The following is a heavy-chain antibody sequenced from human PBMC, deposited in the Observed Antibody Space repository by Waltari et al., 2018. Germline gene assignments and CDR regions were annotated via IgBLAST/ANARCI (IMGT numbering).Heavy chain of an antibody. J-gene: IGHJ4*02. CDR2: ISYDGSNK. Sequence: QVQLVESGGGVVQPGRSLRLSCAASGFTFSSYGMPWVRQAPGKGLEWVAVISYDGSNKYYADSVKGRFTISRDNSKNTLYLQMNSLRAEDTAVYYCAKGSGDFDYWGQGTLVTVSS. D-gene: IGHD3-3*01. CDR3: AKGSGDFDY. V-gene: IGHV3-30*18. CDR1: GFTFSSYG.